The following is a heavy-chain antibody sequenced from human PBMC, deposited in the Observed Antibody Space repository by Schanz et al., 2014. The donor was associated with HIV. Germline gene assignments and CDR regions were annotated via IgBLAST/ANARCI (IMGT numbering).Heavy chain of an antibody. CDR2: ISYDGSNK. D-gene: IGHD3-16*01. J-gene: IGHJ6*02. Sequence: VQLVESGGGLVKPGGSLRLSCEASGFTFDSQSMNWVRQAPGKGLEWVAVISYDGSNKYYGDSSKGRFTISRDNSKNTLYLQMNSLRPEDTAVYYCAKDAGGAMDVWGQGTTVTVSS. CDR3: AKDAGGAMDV. V-gene: IGHV3-30*18. CDR1: GFTFDSQS.